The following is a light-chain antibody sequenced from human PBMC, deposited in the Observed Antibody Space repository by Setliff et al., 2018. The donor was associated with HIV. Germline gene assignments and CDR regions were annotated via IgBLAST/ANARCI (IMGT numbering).Light chain of an antibody. CDR3: QVWYSSSDHPYV. Sequence: ELTQPPSVSVAPGKTARITCEGNNIGSASVHWYQQKPGQAPVVVIYYDSDRPSGIPEQFSGSNSGNTATLTISRVEAGDEADYYCQVWYSSSDHPYVFGTGTKVTVL. CDR1: NIGSAS. J-gene: IGLJ1*01. V-gene: IGLV3-21*04. CDR2: YDS.